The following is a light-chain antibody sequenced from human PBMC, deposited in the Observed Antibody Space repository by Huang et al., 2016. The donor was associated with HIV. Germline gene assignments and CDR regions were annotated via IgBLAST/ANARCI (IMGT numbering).Light chain of an antibody. CDR1: QSLSSSY. V-gene: IGKV3-20*01. Sequence: EVVLTQSQDTLSSSPGERVTVSCRASQSLSSSYIAWYQQRPGQTPRLLLYGASTRATDIPDRFSGSGSGTDFTLTINRLEPADFAMYYCQQYGTSPYTFGQGTNLEIK. CDR3: QQYGTSPYT. CDR2: GAS. J-gene: IGKJ2*01.